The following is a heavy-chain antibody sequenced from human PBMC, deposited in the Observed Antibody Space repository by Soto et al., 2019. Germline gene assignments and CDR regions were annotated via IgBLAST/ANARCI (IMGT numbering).Heavy chain of an antibody. J-gene: IGHJ4*02. D-gene: IGHD3-9*01. CDR3: ARLRGLVDY. Sequence: QLQLQESGPGLVKPSETLSLTCTVSGGSISSSNFYWGWIRQPPGKGLEWLGNVYYSGNTYFNPSLKSRGTISVDTAKNHFSLKLSSVTAADTAVYYCARLRGLVDYWGQGTLVTVSS. CDR2: VYYSGNT. CDR1: GGSISSSNFY. V-gene: IGHV4-39*02.